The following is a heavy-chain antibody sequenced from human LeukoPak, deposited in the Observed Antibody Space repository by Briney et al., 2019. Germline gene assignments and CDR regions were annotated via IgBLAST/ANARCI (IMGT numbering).Heavy chain of an antibody. J-gene: IGHJ3*02. V-gene: IGHV5-51*01. CDR3: ARRRVAAATLYDAFAI. D-gene: IGHD2-2*01. CDR2: IYPDDSDT. CDR1: GYSFTTYW. Sequence: GESLKISCKGFGYSFTTYWIGWVRQMPGKGLGWMGIIYPDDSDTRYSPSFQGQVTISADKSISTAYLQWSSLKASDTAMYYCARRRVAAATLYDAFAIWGQGTMVTVSS.